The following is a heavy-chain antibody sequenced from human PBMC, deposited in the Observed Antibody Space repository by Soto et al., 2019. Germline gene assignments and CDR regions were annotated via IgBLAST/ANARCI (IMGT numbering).Heavy chain of an antibody. CDR2: IYHSGST. D-gene: IGHD6-13*01. V-gene: IGHV4-4*02. CDR1: GGSISSSNW. CDR3: ARSYSSSWYYYGMDV. Sequence: QVQLQESGPGLVKPSGTLSLTCAVSGGSISSSNWWSWVRQPPGKGLEWIGEIYHSGSTNYNPSLKSRLTIAVDKSENQFSLKLRSVNAADTAVYYCARSYSSSWYYYGMDVWGQGTTVTVSS. J-gene: IGHJ6*02.